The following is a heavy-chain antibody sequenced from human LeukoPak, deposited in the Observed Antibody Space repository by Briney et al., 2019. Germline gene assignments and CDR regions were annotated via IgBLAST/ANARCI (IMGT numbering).Heavy chain of an antibody. CDR2: ISSSSSYI. D-gene: IGHD3-10*01. J-gene: IGHJ4*02. CDR1: GFTFSSYS. Sequence: PGGSLRLSCAASGFTFSSYSMNWVRQAPGKGLEWVSSISSSSSYIYYADSVKGRFTISRDNAKNTLYLQMNSLRAEDTAVYYCASEGLLWLDFDYWGQGTLVTVSS. CDR3: ASEGLLWLDFDY. V-gene: IGHV3-21*04.